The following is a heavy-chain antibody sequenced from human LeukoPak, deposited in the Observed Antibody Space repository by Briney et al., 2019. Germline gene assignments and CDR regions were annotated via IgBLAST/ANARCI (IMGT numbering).Heavy chain of an antibody. Sequence: PGGSLRLSCAASGFTFSSYAMSWVRQAPGKGLEWVSAISGSGGSTYYADSVKGRFTISRDNSKNTLYLQMNSLRAEDTAVYYCARDTKYCSGGSCYTGGLDYWGQGTLVTVSS. D-gene: IGHD2-15*01. J-gene: IGHJ4*02. CDR1: GFTFSSYA. CDR3: ARDTKYCSGGSCYTGGLDY. V-gene: IGHV3-23*01. CDR2: ISGSGGST.